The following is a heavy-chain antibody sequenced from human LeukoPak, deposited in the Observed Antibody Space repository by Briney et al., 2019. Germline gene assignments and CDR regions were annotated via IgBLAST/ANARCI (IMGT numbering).Heavy chain of an antibody. J-gene: IGHJ4*02. CDR1: GYTFTSYD. V-gene: IGHV1-8*03. D-gene: IGHD3-3*01. Sequence: ASVKVSCKASGYTFTSYDINWVRQATGQGLEWMGWMNPNSGNTGYAQKFQGRVTITGNTSISTAYMELSSLRSEDTAVYYCARGPLSGEFLEWLWDLDYWGQGTLVTVSS. CDR3: ARGPLSGEFLEWLWDLDY. CDR2: MNPNSGNT.